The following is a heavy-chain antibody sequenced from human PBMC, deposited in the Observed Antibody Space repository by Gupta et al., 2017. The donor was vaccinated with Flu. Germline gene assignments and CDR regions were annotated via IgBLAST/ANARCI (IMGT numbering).Heavy chain of an antibody. J-gene: IGHJ4*02. CDR2: IWSDGSSK. CDR3: ARVAGFTFYDTTDY. CDR1: GFTLRSYG. D-gene: IGHD2/OR15-2a*01. Sequence: QVQLLESGGGVVQPGNSLRLSCAASGFTLRSYGMHWVRQAPGKGLEWVAVIWSDGSSKYYADSVKGRFTISRDNSKNTVFLQVNSLRAEDTAVYYCARVAGFTFYDTTDYWGQGTLVTVSS. V-gene: IGHV3-33*01.